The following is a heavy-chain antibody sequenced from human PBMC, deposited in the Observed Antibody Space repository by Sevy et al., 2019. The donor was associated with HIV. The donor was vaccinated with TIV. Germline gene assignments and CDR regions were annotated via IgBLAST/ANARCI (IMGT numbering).Heavy chain of an antibody. Sequence: GGSLRLSCAASGFTFNNVWMSWVRQAPGKGLEWVSAISGSDGATYYADSVKGRFSISRDNSKNTLYLQMDSLRAEDTAVYYCAKDIVAVVGDAFDIWGQGTMVTVSS. CDR2: ISGSDGAT. J-gene: IGHJ3*02. D-gene: IGHD2-15*01. CDR1: GFTFNNVW. CDR3: AKDIVAVVGDAFDI. V-gene: IGHV3-23*01.